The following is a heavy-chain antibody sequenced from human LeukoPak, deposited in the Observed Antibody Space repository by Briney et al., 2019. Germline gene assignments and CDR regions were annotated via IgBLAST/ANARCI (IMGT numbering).Heavy chain of an antibody. CDR3: ARYCSSTSCSDAFDI. V-gene: IGHV3-30-3*01. Sequence: SLRLSCAASGFTFSSYAMHWVRQAPGKGLEWVAVISYDGSNKYYADSVKGRFTISRDNSKNTLYLQMNSLRAEDTAVYYCARYCSSTSCSDAFDIWGQGTMVTVSS. CDR1: GFTFSSYA. D-gene: IGHD2-2*01. CDR2: ISYDGSNK. J-gene: IGHJ3*02.